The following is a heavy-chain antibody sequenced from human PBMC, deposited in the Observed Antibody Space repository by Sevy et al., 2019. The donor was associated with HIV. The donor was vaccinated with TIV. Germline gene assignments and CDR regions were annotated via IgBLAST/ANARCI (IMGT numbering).Heavy chain of an antibody. V-gene: IGHV4-4*07. CDR3: ARGGEMIRGVIGSEYAFFHMDV. CDR2: MFSSGRT. D-gene: IGHD3-10*01. CDR1: GDIMSDYH. Sequence: SETLSLTCSVSGDIMSDYHWTWLRQPAGKGLEWIGHMFSSGRTHLNPSLKTRVTMSVDRSENRFSLKLTYVTAADTAVYYCARGGEMIRGVIGSEYAFFHMDVWGTGTTVTVSS. J-gene: IGHJ6*03.